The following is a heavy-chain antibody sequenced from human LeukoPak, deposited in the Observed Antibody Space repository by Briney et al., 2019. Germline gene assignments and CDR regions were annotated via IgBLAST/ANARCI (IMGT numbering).Heavy chain of an antibody. CDR3: ARGIVGATGGYYFDY. CDR2: IYSGGST. Sequence: GGSLRLSCAASGFTVSSNYMSWVRQAPGKGLEWVSVIYSGGSTYYADSVKGRFAISRDNSKNTLYLQMNSLRAEDTAVYYCARGIVGATGGYYFDYWGQGTLVTVSS. D-gene: IGHD1-26*01. CDR1: GFTVSSNY. J-gene: IGHJ4*02. V-gene: IGHV3-66*01.